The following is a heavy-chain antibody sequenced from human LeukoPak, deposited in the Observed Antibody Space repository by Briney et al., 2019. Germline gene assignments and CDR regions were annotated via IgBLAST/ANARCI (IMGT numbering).Heavy chain of an antibody. CDR3: ARGENDYGDYAWKYYFDY. D-gene: IGHD4-17*01. V-gene: IGHV1-46*01. CDR2: INPSGGST. Sequence: ASVKVSCKASGYTFTGYYMHWVRQAPGQGLEWMGIINPSGGSTSYAQKFQGRVTMTRDTSTSTVYMELSSLRSEDTAVYYCARGENDYGDYAWKYYFDYWGQGTLVTVSS. J-gene: IGHJ4*02. CDR1: GYTFTGYY.